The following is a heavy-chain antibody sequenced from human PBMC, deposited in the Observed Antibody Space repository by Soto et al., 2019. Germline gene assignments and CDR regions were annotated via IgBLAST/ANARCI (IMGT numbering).Heavy chain of an antibody. CDR1: GYTITSYG. CDR3: ARDNGQWMGDP. D-gene: IGHD6-19*01. CDR2: ISGYSGDT. V-gene: IGHV1-18*01. Sequence: QVQLVQSGGEVKEPGASVKVSCKASGYTITSYGFSWVRQAPGQGLEWMGWISGYSGDTKYSQKFQGRVTMTTDTSPSTAHMDLRSLTSDDTAVYYCARDNGQWMGDPWGQGTLVTVSS. J-gene: IGHJ5*02.